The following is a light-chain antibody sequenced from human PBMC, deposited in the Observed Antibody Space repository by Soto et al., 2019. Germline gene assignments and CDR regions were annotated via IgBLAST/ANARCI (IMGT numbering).Light chain of an antibody. J-gene: IGLJ1*01. Sequence: QSVLTQPASLSGSPGQSLTISCTGNSSDVGGYNFFSWYQQHPGKAPKFMIYDVSNRPSGVSNRFSGSKSGNTASLTISGLQAEDEADYYCSSYSTISTYVFGTGTKVTVL. CDR1: SSDVGGYNF. V-gene: IGLV2-14*01. CDR3: SSYSTISTYV. CDR2: DVS.